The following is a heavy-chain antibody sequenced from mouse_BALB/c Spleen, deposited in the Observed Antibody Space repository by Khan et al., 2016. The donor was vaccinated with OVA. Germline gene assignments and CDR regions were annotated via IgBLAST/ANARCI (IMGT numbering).Heavy chain of an antibody. Sequence: QIQLVQSGPELKKPGETVRISCKASGYTFTTAGIQWVQKMPGKGLKWIGWINTHSGVPKYAEDFKGRFACSLEIHVKTAYLQITNLKNEDTATYFCARGGAAYYRNDGGAMEYWGQGTSVTVSS. CDR3: ARGGAAYYRNDGGAMEY. D-gene: IGHD2-14*01. CDR2: INTHSGVP. J-gene: IGHJ4*01. V-gene: IGHV9-4*02. CDR1: GYTFTTAG.